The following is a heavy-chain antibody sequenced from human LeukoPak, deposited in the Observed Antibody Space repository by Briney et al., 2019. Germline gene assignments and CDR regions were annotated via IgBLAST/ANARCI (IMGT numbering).Heavy chain of an antibody. V-gene: IGHV1-2*02. J-gene: IGHJ6*02. CDR1: GYTFTGYY. D-gene: IGHD7-27*01. CDR2: INPNSGGT. CDR3: ARELGTWGYYGMDV. Sequence: ASVKVSCKASGYTFTGYYMHWVRQAPGQGLEWMGWINPNSGGTNYAQKFQGRVTMTRDTSISTVYMELSRLRSDDTAVYYCARELGTWGYYGMDVWGQGTTVTVSS.